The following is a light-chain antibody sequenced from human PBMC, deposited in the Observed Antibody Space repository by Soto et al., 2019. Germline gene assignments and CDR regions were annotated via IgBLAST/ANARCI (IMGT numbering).Light chain of an antibody. J-gene: IGKJ1*01. CDR1: QSGSSSY. CDR2: GAS. CDR3: QQNYSSIT. Sequence: VTESAGTVSLIPRARATLSCSAGQSGSSSYLAWYQQKPGQAPRLLIYGASSMATGIPDRFSGSGSGADFTLTISSLEPEDFAVYYCQQNYSSITFGQGTKV. V-gene: IGKV3-20*01.